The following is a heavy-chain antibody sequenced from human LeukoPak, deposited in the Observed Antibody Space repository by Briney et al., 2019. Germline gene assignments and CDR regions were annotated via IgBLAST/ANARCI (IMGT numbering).Heavy chain of an antibody. CDR3: ARVGAHREPTFDY. Sequence: SETLSLTCTVSGGSISSYYWSWIRQPPGKGLEWIGYIYYSGSTNYNPSPKSRVTISVDTSKNQFSLKLSSVTAADTAVYYCARVGAHREPTFDYWGQGTLVTVSS. CDR1: GGSISSYY. J-gene: IGHJ4*02. V-gene: IGHV4-59*01. D-gene: IGHD1-14*01. CDR2: IYYSGST.